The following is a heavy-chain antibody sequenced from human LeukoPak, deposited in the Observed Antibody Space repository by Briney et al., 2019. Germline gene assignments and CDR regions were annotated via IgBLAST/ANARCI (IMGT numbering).Heavy chain of an antibody. CDR2: ISSSSSYP. J-gene: IGHJ3*02. Sequence: GGSLRLSCAASGFTFSDYYMSWIRQAPGKGLEWVSYISSSSSYPNYADSVKGRFTISRDNARNSLYLQMNSLRAEDTAVYYCARIWMTAAFDIWGQGTMVTVSS. V-gene: IGHV3-11*03. CDR1: GFTFSDYY. CDR3: ARIWMTAAFDI. D-gene: IGHD2-21*02.